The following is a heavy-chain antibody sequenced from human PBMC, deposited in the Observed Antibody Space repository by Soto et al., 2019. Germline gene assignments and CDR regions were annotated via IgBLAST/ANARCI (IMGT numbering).Heavy chain of an antibody. J-gene: IGHJ6*02. V-gene: IGHV4-59*12. CDR2: THYSGST. Sequence: PSETLSLTCTVPDGPITSFWSWIRQPPGKGLEWIGYTHYSGSTDYNPSLKSRVTMSVDTSKNHFSLNLTSVTAADTAVYYCAKLSPITIAGTSYYHSMDVWGQGAPVTVSS. CDR3: AKLSPITIAGTSYYHSMDV. D-gene: IGHD6-19*01. CDR1: DGPITSF.